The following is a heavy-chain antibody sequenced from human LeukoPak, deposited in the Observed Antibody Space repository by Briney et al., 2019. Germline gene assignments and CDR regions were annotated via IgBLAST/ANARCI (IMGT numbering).Heavy chain of an antibody. CDR2: ISAYNGNT. CDR3: AKTFSSSNGYNWFDP. Sequence: ASVKVSCKASGYTFTSYGISWVRQAPGQGLEWMGWISAYNGNTNYAQKLQGRVTMTTDTSTSTAHMELRSLRSDDTAVYYCAKTFSSSNGYNWFDPWGQGTLVTVSS. D-gene: IGHD6-13*01. J-gene: IGHJ5*02. V-gene: IGHV1-18*01. CDR1: GYTFTSYG.